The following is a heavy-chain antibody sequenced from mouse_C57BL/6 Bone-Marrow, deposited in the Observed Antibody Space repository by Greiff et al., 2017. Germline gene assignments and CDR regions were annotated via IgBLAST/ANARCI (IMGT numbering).Heavy chain of an antibody. CDR3: ANYYGSSYGDY. J-gene: IGHJ2*01. V-gene: IGHV1-50*01. Sequence: QVQLQQPGAELVKPGASVKLSCKASGYTFTSYWMQWVKQRPGQGLEWIGEIDPSDSSTNYNQKFKGKATLTVDTSSSTAYMQLRSLTSEDSAVYYCANYYGSSYGDYWGQGTTLTVSS. CDR2: IDPSDSST. D-gene: IGHD1-1*01. CDR1: GYTFTSYW.